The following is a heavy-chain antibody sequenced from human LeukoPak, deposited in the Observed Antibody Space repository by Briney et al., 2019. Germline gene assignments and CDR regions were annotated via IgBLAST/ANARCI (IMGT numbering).Heavy chain of an antibody. CDR2: IKSKTDGETA. D-gene: IGHD6-13*01. V-gene: IGHV3-15*01. CDR3: TTRIGHSSSWYYFDY. Sequence: GGSLRLSCAASGFTFSNAWMNWVRQAPGKGLEWVGRIKSKTDGETADYAAPVKGRFTISRDDSKNTLYLQMNSLKTEDTAVYYCTTRIGHSSSWYYFDYWGQGTLVTVSS. J-gene: IGHJ4*02. CDR1: GFTFSNAW.